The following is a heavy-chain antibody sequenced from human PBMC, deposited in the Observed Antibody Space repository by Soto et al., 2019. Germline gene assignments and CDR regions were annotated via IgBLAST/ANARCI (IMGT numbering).Heavy chain of an antibody. CDR3: ARGPVVTAIPRGGYGMDV. D-gene: IGHD2-21*02. V-gene: IGHV1-2*04. J-gene: IGHJ6*02. Sequence: QVHLVQSGAEVKKPGASMKVSCKASGYTFTDYYVHWVRQAPGQGLEWMGWINPDSGGTYYAQKFEASVTMTRDTSFSTAYMEVRGVRSDDTAVYYCARGPVVTAIPRGGYGMDVWGQGTTVTVSS. CDR1: GYTFTDYY. CDR2: INPDSGGT.